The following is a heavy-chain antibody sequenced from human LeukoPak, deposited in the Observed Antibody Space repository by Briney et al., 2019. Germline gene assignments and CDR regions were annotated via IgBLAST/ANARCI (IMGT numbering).Heavy chain of an antibody. Sequence: GGSLRLSCAASGFTFSGSAMHWVRQASGKGLEWVGRIRSKANSYATAYAASVKGRFTISRDDSKNTAYLQMNSLKTEDTAVYYCARERSITISYYYYYYMDVWGKGTTVTISS. CDR3: ARERSITISYYYYYYMDV. D-gene: IGHD3-9*01. J-gene: IGHJ6*03. CDR1: GFTFSGSA. V-gene: IGHV3-73*01. CDR2: IRSKANSYAT.